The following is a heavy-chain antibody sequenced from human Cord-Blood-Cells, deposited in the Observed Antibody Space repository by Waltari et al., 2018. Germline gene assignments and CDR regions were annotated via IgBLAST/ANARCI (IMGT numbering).Heavy chain of an antibody. Sequence: EVQLVESGGGLVQPGRSLRLSCAASGFPFDDYAMPWVRQAPGKGLEWVSGISWNSGSIGYADSVKGRFTISRDNAKNSLYLQMNSLRAEDTALYYCAKEDGAFDIWGQGTMVTVSS. CDR3: AKEDGAFDI. CDR1: GFPFDDYA. J-gene: IGHJ3*02. CDR2: ISWNSGSI. V-gene: IGHV3-9*01.